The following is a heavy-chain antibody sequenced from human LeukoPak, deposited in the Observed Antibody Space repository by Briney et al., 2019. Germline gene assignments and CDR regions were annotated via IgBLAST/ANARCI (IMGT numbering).Heavy chain of an antibody. D-gene: IGHD4-23*01. Sequence: PSETLSLTCTVSGGPTSSSNYYWASIRQPPGKGPGMMGSMLYSGTTHYNTSLKSRVNISIATSRNQFSLKLRSVSGAERSVYYCARLSNNGGHRGDGYWGQGTLVTVSS. CDR1: GGPTSSSNYY. V-gene: IGHV4-39*01. CDR3: ARLSNNGGHRGDGY. J-gene: IGHJ4*02. CDR2: MLYSGTT.